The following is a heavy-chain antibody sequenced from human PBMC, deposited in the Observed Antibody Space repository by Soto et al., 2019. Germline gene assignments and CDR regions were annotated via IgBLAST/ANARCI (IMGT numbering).Heavy chain of an antibody. CDR2: IYYSGST. Sequence: NPSETLSLTCTVSGGSISSYYWSWIWQPPGKGLEWIGYIYYSGSTNYNPSLKSRVTISVDTSKNQFSLKLSSVTAADTAVYYCARVVDVDIVATMIFDYWGQGTLVTVSS. V-gene: IGHV4-59*01. CDR1: GGSISSYY. D-gene: IGHD5-12*01. J-gene: IGHJ4*02. CDR3: ARVVDVDIVATMIFDY.